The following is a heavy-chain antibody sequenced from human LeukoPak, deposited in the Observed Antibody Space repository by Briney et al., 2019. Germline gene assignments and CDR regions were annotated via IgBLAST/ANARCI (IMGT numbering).Heavy chain of an antibody. CDR1: GGPISSGNYY. V-gene: IGHV4-61*02. CDR2: VHSSGST. Sequence: SETLSLTCSVSGGPISSGNYYWNWIRQPAGKELEWIGRVHSSGSTNHNPSLKSRVTISRDTSKNQFSLIVSSVTAADTAMYFCARSTGDYGSGSLGYWGQGTLVTVSS. CDR3: ARSTGDYGSGSLGY. D-gene: IGHD3-10*01. J-gene: IGHJ4*02.